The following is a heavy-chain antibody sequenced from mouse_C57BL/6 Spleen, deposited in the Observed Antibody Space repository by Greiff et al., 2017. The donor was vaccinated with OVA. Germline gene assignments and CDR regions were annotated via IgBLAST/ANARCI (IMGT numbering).Heavy chain of an antibody. Sequence: QVQLQQPGAELVKPGASVKLSCKASGYTFTSYWMHWVKQRPGQGLAWIGMIHPNSGSTNYNEKFKSKATLTVDKSSSTAYMQLSSLTSEDSAVYYCARSGLRQGFAYWGQGTLVTVSA. V-gene: IGHV1-64*01. J-gene: IGHJ3*01. D-gene: IGHD2-4*01. CDR1: GYTFTSYW. CDR3: ARSGLRQGFAY. CDR2: IHPNSGST.